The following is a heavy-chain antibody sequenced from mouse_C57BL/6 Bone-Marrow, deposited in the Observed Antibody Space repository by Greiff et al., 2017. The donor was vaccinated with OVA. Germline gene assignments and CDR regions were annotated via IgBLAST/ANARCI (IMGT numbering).Heavy chain of an antibody. CDR2: IHPNSGST. D-gene: IGHD2-10*02. CDR3: ARYVGPLYDY. CDR1: GYTFTSYW. J-gene: IGHJ2*01. Sequence: QVQLQQPGAELVKPGASVKLSCKASGYTFTSYWMHWVKQRPGQGLEWIGMIHPNSGSTNYNEKFKSKATLTVDKSSNTAYMQLSSLTSEDSAVYYCARYVGPLYDYGGQGTTLTVSA. V-gene: IGHV1-64*01.